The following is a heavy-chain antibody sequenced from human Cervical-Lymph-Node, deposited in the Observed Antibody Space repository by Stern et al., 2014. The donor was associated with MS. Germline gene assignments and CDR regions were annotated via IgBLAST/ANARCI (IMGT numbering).Heavy chain of an antibody. J-gene: IGHJ4*02. D-gene: IGHD3-16*02. Sequence: VQLVESGAEVKKPGSSVKVSCKASGGTISNYIIGWVRQAPGQGLEVMGGIITMFGIANYAEKFQDRVTITADESTSTAYMDLSSLRSEDTAVYYCARATSDYIWGTYRFLDSWGQGTLVIVSS. CDR2: IITMFGIA. CDR3: ARATSDYIWGTYRFLDS. CDR1: GGTISNYI. V-gene: IGHV1-69*01.